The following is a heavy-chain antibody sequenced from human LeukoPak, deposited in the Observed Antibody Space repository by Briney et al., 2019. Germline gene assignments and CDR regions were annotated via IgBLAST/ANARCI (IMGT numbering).Heavy chain of an antibody. CDR2: IYYTGST. CDR3: ASRVSYSGGFQY. CDR1: GGSLSGYY. V-gene: IGHV4-59*01. J-gene: IGHJ4*02. D-gene: IGHD1-26*01. Sequence: PSETLSLTCTVSGGSLSGYYWSWIRQPPGKGLDWLGYIYYTGSTNYNPSLKSRVTISVDTSKNHFSLRLSSVTAADTAVYYCASRVSYSGGFQYWGQGTLVTVSS.